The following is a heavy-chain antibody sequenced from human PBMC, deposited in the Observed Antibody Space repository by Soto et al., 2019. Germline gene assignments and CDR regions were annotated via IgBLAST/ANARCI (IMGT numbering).Heavy chain of an antibody. CDR1: GGSISGGGYY. J-gene: IGHJ6*02. Sequence: SETLSLTCTVSGGSISGGGYYWSWIRQHPGKGLEWIGYVYYSGSNYYNPSLKSRVTISVDTSKNQFSLKLSSVTAADTAVYYCAGYWLGGGVGPAASGYYYYSMDVWGQGTTVTVSS. V-gene: IGHV4-31*03. CDR3: AGYWLGGGVGPAASGYYYYSMDV. D-gene: IGHD2-2*01. CDR2: VYYSGSN.